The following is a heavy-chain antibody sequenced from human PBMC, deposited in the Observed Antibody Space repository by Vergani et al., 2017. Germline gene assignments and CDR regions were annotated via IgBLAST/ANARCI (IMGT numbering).Heavy chain of an antibody. CDR3: AKDVKGPQGYCSSTSCYGHYYYMDV. V-gene: IGHV3-23*01. D-gene: IGHD2-2*01. CDR2: ISGSGGST. CDR1: GFTFSSYA. J-gene: IGHJ6*03. Sequence: EVQLLESGGGLVQPGGSLRLSCAASGFTFSSYAMSWVRQAPGKGLEWVSAISGSGGSTYYADSVKGRFTISRDNSKNTLYLQMNSLRAEDTAVYYCAKDVKGPQGYCSSTSCYGHYYYMDVWGKGTTVTVSS.